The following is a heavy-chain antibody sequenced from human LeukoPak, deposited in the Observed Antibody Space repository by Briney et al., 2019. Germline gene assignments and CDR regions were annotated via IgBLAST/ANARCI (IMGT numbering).Heavy chain of an antibody. CDR1: GGSISSSSYY. D-gene: IGHD1-26*01. V-gene: IGHV4-39*01. J-gene: IGHJ4*02. CDR3: ARSGSYYYFDY. Sequence: SETLSLTCTVSGGSISSSSYYWGWIRQPPGKGLEWIGNIYYSGRTYCSTSLKSRVTISVDTSKNQFSLKLSSVTAADTAVYYCARSGSYYYFDYWGQGTLVTVSS. CDR2: IYYSGRT.